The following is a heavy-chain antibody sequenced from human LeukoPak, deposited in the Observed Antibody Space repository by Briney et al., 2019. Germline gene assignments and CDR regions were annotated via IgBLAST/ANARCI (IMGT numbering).Heavy chain of an antibody. V-gene: IGHV4-59*01. Sequence: GSLRLSCTASGFTFGSSGMHWVRQAPGKGLEWIGYIYYSGNTNYNPSLKSRVTIAVDTSKNQFSLKLSSVTAADTAVYYCAREWEYCSGGSCYPNWFDPWGQGTLVTVSS. CDR2: IYYSGNT. J-gene: IGHJ5*02. CDR3: AREWEYCSGGSCYPNWFDP. D-gene: IGHD2-15*01. CDR1: GFTFGSSG.